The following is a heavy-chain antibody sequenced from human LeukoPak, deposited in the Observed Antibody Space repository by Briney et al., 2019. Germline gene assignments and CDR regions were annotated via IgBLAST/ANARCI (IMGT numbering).Heavy chain of an antibody. J-gene: IGHJ4*02. CDR2: ISSSSSYI. CDR3: ARDDRYSGSYFDY. V-gene: IGHV3-21*01. Sequence: GVSLRLSCAASGFTFSSYSMNWVRQAPGKGLEWVSSISSSSSYIYYADSVKGRFTISRDNAKNSLYLQMNSLRAEDTAVYYCARDDRYSGSYFDYWGQGTLVTVSS. D-gene: IGHD1-26*01. CDR1: GFTFSSYS.